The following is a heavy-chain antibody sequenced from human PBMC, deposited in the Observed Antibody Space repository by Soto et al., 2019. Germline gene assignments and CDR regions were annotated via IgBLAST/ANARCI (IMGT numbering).Heavy chain of an antibody. CDR1: GGTFSSYT. J-gene: IGHJ6*02. V-gene: IGHV1-69*02. CDR2: IIPILGIA. Sequence: GASVKVSCKASGGTFSSYTISWVRQAPGQGLEWMGRIIPILGIANYAQKFQGRVTITADKSTSTAYMELSSLRSEDTAVYYCATLQLGIDYYYYGMDVWGQGTTVTVSS. D-gene: IGHD7-27*01. CDR3: ATLQLGIDYYYYGMDV.